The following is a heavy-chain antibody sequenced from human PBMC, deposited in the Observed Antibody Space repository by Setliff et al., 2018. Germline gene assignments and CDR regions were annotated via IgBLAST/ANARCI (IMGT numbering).Heavy chain of an antibody. CDR2: LFNDGINQ. J-gene: IGHJ4*02. CDR3: ASSCSGSSCYAGLDY. D-gene: IGHD2-15*01. CDR1: GLTFSHAW. Sequence: LRLSCAASGLTFSHAWMSWVRQAPGKGLEWVAVLFNDGINQYYAESVKGRFAISRDISKNTLYLQMNSLRAEDSAIYYCASSCSGSSCYAGLDYWGQGTLVTV. V-gene: IGHV3-30*09.